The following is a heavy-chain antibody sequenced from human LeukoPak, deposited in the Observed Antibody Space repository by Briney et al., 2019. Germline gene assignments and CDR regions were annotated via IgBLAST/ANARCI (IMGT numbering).Heavy chain of an antibody. D-gene: IGHD3-22*01. J-gene: IGHJ4*02. Sequence: GGSLRLSCAASGFTFSSYAMSWVRQAPGKGLGWVSAISSSGGSTYYADSVKGRFTISRDNSKNTLYLQMNSLRAEDTAVYYCAKSPYYYDSSGYYYPLVYYFDYWGQGALVTVSS. CDR2: ISSSGGST. CDR3: AKSPYYYDSSGYYYPLVYYFDY. CDR1: GFTFSSYA. V-gene: IGHV3-23*01.